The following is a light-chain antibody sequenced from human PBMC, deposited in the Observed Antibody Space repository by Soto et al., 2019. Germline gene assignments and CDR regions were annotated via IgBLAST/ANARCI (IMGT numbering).Light chain of an antibody. Sequence: AIRMTQSPSSFSASPGDRVTITCRASQDISNYLAWYPQKPGKAPKLLIYAASSVQSGVPSRFSGNGSGTEFSLTDICLHSEDFATYYCPHYDPHPHTFGQGTKLEIK. CDR2: AAS. J-gene: IGKJ2*01. CDR1: QDISNY. CDR3: PHYDPHPHT. V-gene: IGKV1-8*01.